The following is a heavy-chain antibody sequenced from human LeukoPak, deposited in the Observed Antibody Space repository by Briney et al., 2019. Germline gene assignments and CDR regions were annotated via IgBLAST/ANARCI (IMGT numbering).Heavy chain of an antibody. Sequence: ASVKVSCKASGYTFTSYAMHWVRQAPGQRLEWMGWINAGNGNTKYSQKFQGRVTITRDTSASTAYMELSSLRSEDTAVYYCATDQLIVGATGFDPWGQGTLVTVSS. J-gene: IGHJ5*02. V-gene: IGHV1-3*01. CDR3: ATDQLIVGATGFDP. D-gene: IGHD1-26*01. CDR2: INAGNGNT. CDR1: GYTFTSYA.